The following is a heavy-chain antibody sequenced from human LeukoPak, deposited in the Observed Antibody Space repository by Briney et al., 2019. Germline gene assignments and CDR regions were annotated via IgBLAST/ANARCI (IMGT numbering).Heavy chain of an antibody. CDR1: GGSFSGYY. Sequence: SETLSLTCAVYGGSFSGYYWSWIRQPPGKGLEWIGEINHSGSTNYNPSLKSRVTISVDTSKNQFSLKLSSVTAADTAVYYCARSFGYSNYGGGFDYWGQGTLVTVSS. CDR2: INHSGST. V-gene: IGHV4-34*01. J-gene: IGHJ4*02. CDR3: ARSFGYSNYGGGFDY. D-gene: IGHD4-11*01.